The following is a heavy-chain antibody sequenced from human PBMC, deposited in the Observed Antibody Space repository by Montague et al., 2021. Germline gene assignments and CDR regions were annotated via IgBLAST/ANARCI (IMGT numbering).Heavy chain of an antibody. CDR1: GFIFRNYA. V-gene: IGHV3-23*01. D-gene: IGHD3-10*01. CDR2: ISENGDQT. J-gene: IGHJ5*02. Sequence: SLRLSCATSGFIFRNYAMNWVRQAPGKGLEWVASISENGDQTDYADSVKGRFTISRDNSKNTLYVQMNSLRVEDTAVYYCAKYYLEDSWGQGTLVTVSS. CDR3: AKYYLEDS.